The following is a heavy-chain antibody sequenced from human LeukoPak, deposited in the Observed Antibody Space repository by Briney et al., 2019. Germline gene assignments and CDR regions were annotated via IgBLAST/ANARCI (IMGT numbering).Heavy chain of an antibody. CDR2: IYYSGST. V-gene: IGHV4-59*12. Sequence: PSETLSLTCTVSGGSISSYYWSWIRQPPGKGLEWIGYIYYSGSTNYNPSLKSRVTISVDTSKNQFSLKLSSVTAADTAVYYCARDGRIAVDGRDYYMDVWGKGTTVTVSS. CDR1: GGSISSYY. J-gene: IGHJ6*03. CDR3: ARDGRIAVDGRDYYMDV. D-gene: IGHD6-19*01.